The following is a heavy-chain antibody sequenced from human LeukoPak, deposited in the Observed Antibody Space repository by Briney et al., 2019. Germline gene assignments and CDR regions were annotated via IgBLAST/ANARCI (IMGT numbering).Heavy chain of an antibody. CDR1: GFTFSDYY. J-gene: IGHJ6*02. D-gene: IGHD6-19*01. CDR3: ARAGIAVAGSYYYYGMDV. Sequence: GGSLRLSCAASGFTFSDYYMCWIRQAPGKGLEWVSYISSSGSTIYCADSVKGRFTISRDNAKNSLYLQMNSLRAEDTAVYYCARAGIAVAGSYYYYGMDVWGQGTTVTVSS. V-gene: IGHV3-11*01. CDR2: ISSSGSTI.